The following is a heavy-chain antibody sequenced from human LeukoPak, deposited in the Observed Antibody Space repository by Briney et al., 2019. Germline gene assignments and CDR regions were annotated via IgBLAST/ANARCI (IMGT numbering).Heavy chain of an antibody. D-gene: IGHD1-14*01. V-gene: IGHV4-34*01. CDR3: ASGGKNWEPLRR. Sequence: SETLSLTCAVYGGSFSGYYWSWIRQPPGKGLEWIGEINHSGSTNYNPSLKSRVTISVDTSKNQFSLKLSSVTAADTAVYYCASGGKNWEPLRRWGQGTLVTVSS. CDR2: INHSGST. J-gene: IGHJ4*02. CDR1: GGSFSGYY.